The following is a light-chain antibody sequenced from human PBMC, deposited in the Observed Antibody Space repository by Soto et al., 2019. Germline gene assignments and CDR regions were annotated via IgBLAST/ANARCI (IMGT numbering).Light chain of an antibody. J-gene: IGKJ1*01. CDR1: QTISSW. CDR3: QYYNHYSWT. CDR2: ETS. Sequence: DIQLTQSPSTLSASVGDRVTITCRASQTISSWLAWYQQKPGKAPNLLIYETSNLESGVPSRFSGSGSGTEYTLTISSLQLYDFATLSCQYYNHYSWTFGQGTKVEIK. V-gene: IGKV1-5*03.